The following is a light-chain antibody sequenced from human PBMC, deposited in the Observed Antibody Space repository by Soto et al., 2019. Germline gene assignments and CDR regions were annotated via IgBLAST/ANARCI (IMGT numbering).Light chain of an antibody. Sequence: DIQMTQSPSSLSASLGDRVTITCRASQGIGNYLAWYQLQPGKVPKLLMYAASTLQSGVPSRFSGSGSGTDFTLTISSLQPEDVATYFCQKYNSAPRTFGQGTKVEI. V-gene: IGKV1-27*01. CDR2: AAS. CDR1: QGIGNY. J-gene: IGKJ1*01. CDR3: QKYNSAPRT.